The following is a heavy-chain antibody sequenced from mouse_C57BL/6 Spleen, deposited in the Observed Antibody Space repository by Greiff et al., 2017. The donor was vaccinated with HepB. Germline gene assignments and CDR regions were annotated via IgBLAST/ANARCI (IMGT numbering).Heavy chain of an antibody. CDR3: TRGIYDGYYWFAY. CDR2: IRLKSDNYAT. CDR1: GFTFSNYW. J-gene: IGHJ3*01. Sequence: EVKLVESGGGLVQPGGSMKLSCVASGFTFSNYWMNWVRQSPEKGLEWVAQIRLKSDNYATHYAESVKGRFTISRDDSKSSVYLQMNNLRAEDTGIYYCTRGIYDGYYWFAYWGQGTLVTVSA. V-gene: IGHV6-3*01. D-gene: IGHD2-3*01.